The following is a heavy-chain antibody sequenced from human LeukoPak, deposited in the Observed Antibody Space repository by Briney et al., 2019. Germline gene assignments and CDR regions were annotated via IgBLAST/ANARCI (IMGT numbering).Heavy chain of an antibody. J-gene: IGHJ4*02. CDR2: ISYDGSNK. CDR3: ARGRGGDGYNWLCYFDY. Sequence: GGPLRLSCAASGFTFSSYAMHWVRQAPGKGLEWVAVISYDGSNKYYADSVKGRFTISRDNSKNTLYLQMNSLRSEDTAVYYCARGRGGDGYNWLCYFDYWGQGTLVTVSS. D-gene: IGHD5-24*01. V-gene: IGHV3-30-3*01. CDR1: GFTFSSYA.